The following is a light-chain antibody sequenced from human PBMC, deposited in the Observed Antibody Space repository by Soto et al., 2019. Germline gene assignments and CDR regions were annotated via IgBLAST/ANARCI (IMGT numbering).Light chain of an antibody. V-gene: IGLV1-44*01. CDR3: ATWDDSLRGWV. J-gene: IGLJ3*02. Sequence: QSVLTQPPSASGTPGQTVTISCSGSTSNIGSNAVDWYQQLPGPAPKVLIYSNNQRPSRVPDRIFGPRYGTSPSLAISGLKCEDEADYYCATWDDSLRGWVFGGGTKVTVL. CDR2: SNN. CDR1: TSNIGSNA.